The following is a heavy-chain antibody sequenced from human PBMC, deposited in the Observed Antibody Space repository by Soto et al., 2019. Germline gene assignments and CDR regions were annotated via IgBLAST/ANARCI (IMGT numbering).Heavy chain of an antibody. CDR2: IYYSGST. Sequence: SETLSLTCTVSGGSISSGGYYWSWIRQHPGKGLEWIGYIYYSGSTYYNPSLRSRVTISVDTSKNQFSLKLSSVTAADTAVYYCARYGSGECNRGSCYSPFDYWGQGTLVTVSS. D-gene: IGHD2-15*01. J-gene: IGHJ4*02. CDR1: GGSISSGGYY. V-gene: IGHV4-30-4*08. CDR3: ARYGSGECNRGSCYSPFDY.